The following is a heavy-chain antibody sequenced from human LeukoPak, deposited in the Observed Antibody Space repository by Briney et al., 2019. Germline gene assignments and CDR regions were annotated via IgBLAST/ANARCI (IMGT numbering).Heavy chain of an antibody. CDR2: ISAYNGNT. CDR3: ARDRVLHSMAQDAFDI. J-gene: IGHJ4*02. CDR1: GYTFTSYG. V-gene: IGHV1-18*01. Sequence: ASVKVSCKASGYTFTSYGISWVRQAPGQGPEWMGRISAYNGNTNYAQKLQGRVTMTTDTSTSTAYMELRSLRSDDTAVYYCARDRVLHSMAQDAFDIWGQGTLVTVSS. D-gene: IGHD2/OR15-2a*01.